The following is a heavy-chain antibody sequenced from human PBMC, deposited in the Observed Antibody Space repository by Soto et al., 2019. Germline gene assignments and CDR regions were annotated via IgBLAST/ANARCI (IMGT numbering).Heavy chain of an antibody. V-gene: IGHV4-39*07. J-gene: IGHJ6*03. CDR1: GGSISSSSYY. D-gene: IGHD3-10*01. CDR2: MYYSGST. CDR3: ARSGDGSGSYYNFYYYYYMDV. Sequence: SETLSLTCTVSGGSISSSSYYWVWIRQPPGKGLEWIGCMYYSGSTYYNPSLKSRVTISVDTSKNQFSLKLSSVTAADTAVYYCARSGDGSGSYYNFYYYYYMDVWGKGTTVTVSS.